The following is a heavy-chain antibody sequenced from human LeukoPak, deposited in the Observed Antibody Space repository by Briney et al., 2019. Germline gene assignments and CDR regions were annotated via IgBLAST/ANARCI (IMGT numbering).Heavy chain of an antibody. CDR1: GGSISSSNW. J-gene: IGHJ4*02. D-gene: IGHD3-22*01. CDR3: ARGGFLVVSPFDY. CDR2: IYHSGST. Sequence: SGTLSLTCAVSGGSISSSNWWSWVRQPPGKGLEWIGEIYHSGSTNYNPSLKSRVTISVDTSKNQFSLKLSSVTAADTAVYYCARGGFLVVSPFDYWGQGTLVTVSS. V-gene: IGHV4-4*02.